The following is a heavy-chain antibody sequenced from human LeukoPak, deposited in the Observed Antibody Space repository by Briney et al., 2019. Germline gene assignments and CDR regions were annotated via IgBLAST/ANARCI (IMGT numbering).Heavy chain of an antibody. V-gene: IGHV3-23*01. CDR2: ISGSGGST. Sequence: GGSLRLSCAASGFTFSNAWMNWVRQAPGKGLEWVAVISGSGGSTYYADSVKGRFTISRDNSKNTLYLQMNSLRAEDTAVYHCAKEPSGNYFDYWGQGTLVTVSS. D-gene: IGHD1-26*01. CDR1: GFTFSNAW. J-gene: IGHJ4*02. CDR3: AKEPSGNYFDY.